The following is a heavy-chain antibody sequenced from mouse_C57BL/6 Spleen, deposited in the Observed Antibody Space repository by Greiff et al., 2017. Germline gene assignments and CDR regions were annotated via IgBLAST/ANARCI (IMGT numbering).Heavy chain of an antibody. J-gene: IGHJ4*01. D-gene: IGHD2-2*01. CDR1: GYTFTDYE. Sequence: QVQLQQSGAELVRPGASVTLSCKASGYTFTDYEMHWVKQTPVHGLEWIGAIDPATGGTAYNQKFKGKAILTADKSSSTAYMELRSLTSADSAVFYATSYGSDGVGNAIDYWGQGTSVTVSS. CDR2: IDPATGGT. CDR3: TSYGSDGVGNAIDY. V-gene: IGHV1-15*01.